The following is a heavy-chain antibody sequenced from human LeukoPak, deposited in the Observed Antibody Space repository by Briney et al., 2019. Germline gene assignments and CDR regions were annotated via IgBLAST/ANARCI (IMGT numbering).Heavy chain of an antibody. CDR3: ARQGIFDDYSDAFDI. D-gene: IGHD4-11*01. CDR2: INHSGST. V-gene: IGHV4-34*01. J-gene: IGHJ3*02. CDR1: GGSISSYY. Sequence: PSETLSLTCTVSGGSISSYYWSWIRQPPGKGLEWIGEINHSGSTNYNPSLKSRVTISVDTSKNQFSLKLSSVTAADTAVYYCARQGIFDDYSDAFDIWGQGTMVTVSS.